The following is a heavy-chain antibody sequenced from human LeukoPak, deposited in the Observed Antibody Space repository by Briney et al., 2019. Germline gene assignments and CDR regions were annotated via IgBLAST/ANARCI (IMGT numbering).Heavy chain of an antibody. D-gene: IGHD6-19*01. CDR2: IIPILGIA. V-gene: IGHV1-69*02. Sequence: ASVKVSCKASGYTFTGYYMHWVRQAPGQGLEWMGRIIPILGIANYAQKFQGRVTITADKSTSTAYMELSSLRSEDTAVYYCARGEHSSGWYQISYWGQGTLVTASS. J-gene: IGHJ4*02. CDR3: ARGEHSSGWYQISY. CDR1: GYTFTGYY.